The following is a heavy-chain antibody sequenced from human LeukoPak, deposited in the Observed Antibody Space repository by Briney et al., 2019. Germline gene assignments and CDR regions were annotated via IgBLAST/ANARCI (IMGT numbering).Heavy chain of an antibody. CDR1: GYTFTGYY. CDR2: INPNSGGT. D-gene: IGHD6-13*01. Sequence: ASVKVSCKASGYTFTGYYMHWVRQAPGQGLEWTGWINPNSGGTNYAQKFQGRVTMTRDTSISTAYMELSRLRSDDTAVYYCARDIGPAAGTPNWFDPWGQGTLVTVSS. J-gene: IGHJ5*02. V-gene: IGHV1-2*02. CDR3: ARDIGPAAGTPNWFDP.